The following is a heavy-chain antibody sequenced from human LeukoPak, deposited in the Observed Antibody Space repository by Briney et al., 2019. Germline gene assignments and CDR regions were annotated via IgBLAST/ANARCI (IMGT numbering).Heavy chain of an antibody. Sequence: SETLSLTCAVYGGSFSGYYWSWIRQPPGKGLEWIGEINHSGSTNYNPSLKSRVTISVDTSKNQFSLKLSSVTAADTAVYYCARGPRAWFDYWGQGTLVTVSS. V-gene: IGHV4-34*01. J-gene: IGHJ4*02. CDR1: GGSFSGYY. CDR3: ARGPRAWFDY. CDR2: INHSGST.